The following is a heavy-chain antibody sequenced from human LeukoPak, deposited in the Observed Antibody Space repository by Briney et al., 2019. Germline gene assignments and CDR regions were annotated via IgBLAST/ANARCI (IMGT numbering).Heavy chain of an antibody. Sequence: GGSLRLSCAASGFTVSSNYMSWVRQAPGKGLEWVSYISSSSSTIYYADSVKGRFTISRDNAKNSLYLQMNSLRDEDTAVYYCARERGTVTTSWGQGTLVTVSS. CDR1: GFTVSSNY. D-gene: IGHD4-4*01. V-gene: IGHV3-48*02. J-gene: IGHJ5*02. CDR2: ISSSSSTI. CDR3: ARERGTVTTS.